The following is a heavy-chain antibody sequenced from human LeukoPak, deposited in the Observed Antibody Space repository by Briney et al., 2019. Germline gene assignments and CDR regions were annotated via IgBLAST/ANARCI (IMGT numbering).Heavy chain of an antibody. CDR3: AGEDYGDYSSSWYYFDY. D-gene: IGHD4-17*01. Sequence: GGSLRLSCAASGFTFSSYWMSWVRQAPGKGLEWVANIKQDGSEKYYVDSVKGRFTISRDNAKNSLYLQMNSLRAEDTAVYYCAGEDYGDYSSSWYYFDYWGQGTLVTVSS. CDR2: IKQDGSEK. J-gene: IGHJ4*02. CDR1: GFTFSSYW. V-gene: IGHV3-7*01.